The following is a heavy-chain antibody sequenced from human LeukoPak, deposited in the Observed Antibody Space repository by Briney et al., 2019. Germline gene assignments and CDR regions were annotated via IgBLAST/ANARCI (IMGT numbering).Heavy chain of an antibody. CDR1: GYTFTGYY. J-gene: IGHJ6*02. Sequence: ASVKVSCKASGYTFTGYYMRWVRQAPGQGLEWMGWINPNSGGTNYAQKFQGRVTMTRDTSISTAYMELSRLRSDDTAVYYCARAATLWFGELLYGMDVWGQGTTVTVSS. CDR2: INPNSGGT. D-gene: IGHD3-10*01. V-gene: IGHV1-2*02. CDR3: ARAATLWFGELLYGMDV.